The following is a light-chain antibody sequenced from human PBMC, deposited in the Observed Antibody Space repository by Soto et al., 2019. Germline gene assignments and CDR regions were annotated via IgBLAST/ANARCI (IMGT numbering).Light chain of an antibody. CDR2: KES. CDR1: QTISSW. V-gene: IGKV1-5*03. Sequence: DIQMSQPPPPLHGSVGDRVSITSGASQTISSWLAWYQQKQGKDTKLLIYKESTLKSGVPSRFSGSGSGTDFALTITSLQAEEFATYYCQQLRMYPSTFGGGTKVDIK. J-gene: IGKJ4*01. CDR3: QQLRMYPST.